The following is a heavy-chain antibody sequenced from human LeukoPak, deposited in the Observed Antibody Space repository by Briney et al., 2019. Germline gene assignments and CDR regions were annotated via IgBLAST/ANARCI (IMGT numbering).Heavy chain of an antibody. CDR1: GGSASSSSSY. J-gene: IGHJ4*02. Sequence: PSETLSLTCTVSGGSASSSSSYWSWIRQPPGKGLEWIGGISHSGTNYNNPSLKSRVSVSIDTSKNQFSVKLTSVTAADTAIYYCASRGTLRCWGQASQVTVSS. CDR3: ASRGTLRC. V-gene: IGHV4-39*01. CDR2: ISHSGTN. D-gene: IGHD3-16*01.